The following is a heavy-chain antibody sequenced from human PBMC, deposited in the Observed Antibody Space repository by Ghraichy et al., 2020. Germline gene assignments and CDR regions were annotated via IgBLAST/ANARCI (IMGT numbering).Heavy chain of an antibody. J-gene: IGHJ5*02. D-gene: IGHD3-22*01. Sequence: SETLSLTCTVSGGSISSYYWSWIRQPPGKGLEWIGYIYYSGSTNYNPSLKSRVTISVDTSKNQFSLKLSSVTAADTAVYYCARVKYYDSSGYGGWGDNWFDPWGQGTLVTVSS. CDR1: GGSISSYY. CDR2: IYYSGST. V-gene: IGHV4-59*01. CDR3: ARVKYYDSSGYGGWGDNWFDP.